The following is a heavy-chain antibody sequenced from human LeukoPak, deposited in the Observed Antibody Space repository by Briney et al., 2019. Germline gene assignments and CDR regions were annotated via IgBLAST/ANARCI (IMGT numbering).Heavy chain of an antibody. CDR2: LYTGGST. V-gene: IGHV4-4*07. J-gene: IGHJ4*02. Sequence: SETLSLTCTVSGGSISSYYWSWIRQPAGKGLEWIGRLYTGGSTNYNPSLESRVTMSVDTSKNQFSLKLTSMTAADTAVYYCARGGSSGYYYGWGQGTLVTVSS. CDR3: ARGGSSGYYYG. D-gene: IGHD3-22*01. CDR1: GGSISSYY.